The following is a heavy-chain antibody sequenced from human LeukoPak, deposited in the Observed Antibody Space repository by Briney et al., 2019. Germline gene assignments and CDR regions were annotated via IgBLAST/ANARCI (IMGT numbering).Heavy chain of an antibody. V-gene: IGHV6-1*01. CDR3: AREAGSRNKSPNYFDY. D-gene: IGHD6-19*01. J-gene: IGHJ4*02. CDR1: GDSVSSNSAA. CDR2: PYYRSKWYN. Sequence: SQTLSLTCAISGDSVSSNSAAWNWIRQSPSRGLEWLGRPYYRSKWYNDYAVSVKSRITINPDTSKNQFSLQLNSVTPEDTAVYYCAREAGSRNKSPNYFDYWGQGTLVTVSS.